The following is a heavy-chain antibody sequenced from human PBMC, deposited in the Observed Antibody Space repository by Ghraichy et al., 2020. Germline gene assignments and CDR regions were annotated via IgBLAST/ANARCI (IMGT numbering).Heavy chain of an antibody. CDR1: GFTFNRDS. Sequence: SCGASGFTFNRDSMNWVRQAPGKGLEWVAYISNSSTAIYYADSVKGRFTISRDNAKKSLYLQMNSLRDEDTAVYYCARGGGFDYWGQGTLVTVS. J-gene: IGHJ4*02. V-gene: IGHV3-48*02. D-gene: IGHD3-16*01. CDR3: ARGGGFDY. CDR2: ISNSSTAI.